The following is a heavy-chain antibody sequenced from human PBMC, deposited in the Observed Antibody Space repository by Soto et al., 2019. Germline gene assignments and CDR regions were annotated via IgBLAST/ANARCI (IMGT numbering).Heavy chain of an antibody. D-gene: IGHD1-1*01. V-gene: IGHV2-5*02. CDR3: EHDHGKTGTTGFDP. CDR1: GFSLSTSGVG. CDR2: IYWDDDK. J-gene: IGHJ5*02. Sequence: SVPTLLNPTQTLRLTCTFPGFSLSTSGVGVRWIRQPPGKALELLALIYWDDDKRYSPSLKSRLTITKDTSKNQVVITMTNMDPVETATYYCEHDHGKTGTTGFDPWGQGTLVTV.